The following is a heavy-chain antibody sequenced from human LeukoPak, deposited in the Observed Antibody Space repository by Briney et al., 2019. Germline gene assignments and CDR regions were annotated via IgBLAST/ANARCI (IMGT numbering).Heavy chain of an antibody. V-gene: IGHV3-48*04. D-gene: IGHD1-26*01. CDR1: GFTFSSYS. Sequence: GGSLRLSCAASGFTFSSYSMNWVRQAPGKGLEWVSFIGSSSSTIYYADSVKGRFTISRDNAKNSLYLQMNSLRAEDTAVYYCARDRGGSYSAIDYWGQGTLVTVSS. CDR3: ARDRGGSYSAIDY. J-gene: IGHJ4*02. CDR2: IGSSSSTI.